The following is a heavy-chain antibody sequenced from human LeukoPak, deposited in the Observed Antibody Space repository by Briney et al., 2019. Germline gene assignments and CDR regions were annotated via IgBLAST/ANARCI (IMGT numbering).Heavy chain of an antibody. CDR3: ARDRPAYYYDSSGYYLI. D-gene: IGHD3-22*01. Sequence: SETLSLTCTVSGYSISSGYYWGWIRPPPGKGLEWIGSIYHSGSTYYNPSLKSRVTISVDTSKNQFSLKLSSVTAADTAVYYCARDRPAYYYDSSGYYLIWGQGTMVTVSS. CDR2: IYHSGST. J-gene: IGHJ3*02. CDR1: GYSISSGYY. V-gene: IGHV4-38-2*02.